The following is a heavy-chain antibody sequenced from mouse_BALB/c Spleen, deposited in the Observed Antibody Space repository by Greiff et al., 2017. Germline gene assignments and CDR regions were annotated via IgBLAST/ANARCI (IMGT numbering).Heavy chain of an antibody. CDR2: INPSTGYT. Sequence: QVQLQQSGAELAKPGASVKMSCKASGYTFTSYWMHWVKQRPGQGLEWIGYINPSTGYTEYNQKFKDKATLTADKSSSTAYMQLSSLTSEDSAVYYCATLRYFDYWGQGTTLTVSS. V-gene: IGHV1-7*01. D-gene: IGHD2-12*01. J-gene: IGHJ2*01. CDR1: GYTFTSYW. CDR3: ATLRYFDY.